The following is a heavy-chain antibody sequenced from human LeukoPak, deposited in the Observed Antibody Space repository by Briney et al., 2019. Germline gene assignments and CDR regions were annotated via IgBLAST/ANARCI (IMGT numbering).Heavy chain of an antibody. V-gene: IGHV4-31*03. J-gene: IGHJ4*02. D-gene: IGHD3-22*01. CDR3: ASAYYDSSGLDY. CDR2: IYYSGST. CDR1: GGSISSGGYY. Sequence: SETLSLTCTVSGGSISSGGYYRSWIRQHPGKGLEWIGYIYYSGSTYYNPSLKSRVTISVDTSKNQFSLKLSSVTAADTAVYYCASAYYDSSGLDYWGQGTLVTVSS.